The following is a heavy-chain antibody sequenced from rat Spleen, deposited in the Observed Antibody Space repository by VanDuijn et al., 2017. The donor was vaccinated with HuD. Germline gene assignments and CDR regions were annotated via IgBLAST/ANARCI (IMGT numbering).Heavy chain of an antibody. V-gene: IGHV3-3*01. J-gene: IGHJ3*01. D-gene: IGHD1-1*01. Sequence: VQLQESGPGLVKPSQSLSLTCSVTGYSITNTYRWNWIRKFPGNKLEWMGYIDSAGTTVYNPSLKSRISISRDTSKNQFFLQVNSVSTEDTATYFCATSEGVHYYLPVAYWGQGTLVTVSS. CDR3: ATSEGVHYYLPVAY. CDR2: IDSAGTT. CDR1: GYSITNTYR.